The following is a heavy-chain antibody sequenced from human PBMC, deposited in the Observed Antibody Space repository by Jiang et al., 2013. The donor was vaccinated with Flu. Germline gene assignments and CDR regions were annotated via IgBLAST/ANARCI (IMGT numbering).Heavy chain of an antibody. Sequence: GLVKPSETLSLTCTVSGGSIKISTYYWGWIRQSPGKGLEWIGSIYYSGRTYYNPSLKSRVKISIDTSKNQFSLKLSSVTAADTAVYSCARLMAEYSSGNYYYYGMDVWGQGTTVTV. V-gene: IGHV4-39*07. CDR1: GGSIKISTYY. J-gene: IGHJ6*02. CDR2: IYYSGRT. CDR3: ARLMAEYSSGNYYYYGMDV. D-gene: IGHD6-19*01.